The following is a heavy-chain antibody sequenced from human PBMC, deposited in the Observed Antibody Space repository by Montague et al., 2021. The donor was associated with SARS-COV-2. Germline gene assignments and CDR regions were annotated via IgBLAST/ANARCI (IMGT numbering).Heavy chain of an antibody. CDR2: IYYSGST. V-gene: IGHV4-39*01. CDR1: GGSISSSSYY. CDR3: ARHGKTRIAMIVVVIGYLDY. J-gene: IGHJ4*02. D-gene: IGHD3-22*01. Sequence: SETLSLTCTVSGGSISSSSYYWGWIRQPPGKGLEWIGSIYYSGSTYYNPSLMSRVTISVDTSKDQFSLKLSSVTAADTAVYYCARHGKTRIAMIVVVIGYLDYWGQGTLVTVSS.